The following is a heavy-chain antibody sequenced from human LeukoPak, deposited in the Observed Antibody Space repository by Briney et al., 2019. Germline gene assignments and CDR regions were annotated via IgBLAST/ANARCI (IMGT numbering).Heavy chain of an antibody. CDR2: IKSDGSST. V-gene: IGHV3-74*01. CDR1: GFSFSGYW. J-gene: IGHJ4*02. Sequence: GGSLRLSCTTSGFSFSGYWMHWVRQAPGKGLVWVSRIKSDGSSTTYADSVKGRFTISRDNARNTLYLQMNSLRAEDTAVYYCAKYSGSYDYWGQGTLVTVSS. CDR3: AKYSGSYDY. D-gene: IGHD1-26*01.